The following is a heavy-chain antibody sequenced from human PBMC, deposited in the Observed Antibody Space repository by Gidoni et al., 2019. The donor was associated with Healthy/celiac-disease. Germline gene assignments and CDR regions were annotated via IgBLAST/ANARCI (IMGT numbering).Heavy chain of an antibody. CDR3: ARHVGSAYDSSGPVSWCFDY. V-gene: IGHV4-39*01. D-gene: IGHD3-22*01. Sequence: QVQLQESGPGLVKPSETLSLTCTASGGSIRSSSYYWGWICQPPGKGLEGIGSIYYSGSTYYNPSLKSRVTVSVDTSKNQFSLTLSSVTAADTAVYYCARHVGSAYDSSGPVSWCFDYWGQGTLVTVSS. CDR1: GGSIRSSSYY. CDR2: IYYSGST. J-gene: IGHJ4*02.